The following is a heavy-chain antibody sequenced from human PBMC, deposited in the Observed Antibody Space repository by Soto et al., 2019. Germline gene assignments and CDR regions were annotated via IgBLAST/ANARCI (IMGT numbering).Heavy chain of an antibody. J-gene: IGHJ6*02. D-gene: IGHD3-22*01. CDR2: ISSSSSTI. CDR3: ATSYYYDSSGYYYESYYGMDV. CDR1: GFTFSSYS. V-gene: IGHV3-48*02. Sequence: GGSLRLSCAASGFTFSSYSMNWVRQAPGKGLEWVSYISSSSSTIYYADSVKGRFTISRDNAKNSLYLQMNSLRDEDTAVYYCATSYYYDSSGYYYESYYGMDVWGQGITVTVSS.